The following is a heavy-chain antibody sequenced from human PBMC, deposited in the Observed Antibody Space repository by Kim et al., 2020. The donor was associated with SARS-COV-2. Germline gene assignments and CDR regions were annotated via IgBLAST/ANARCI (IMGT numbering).Heavy chain of an antibody. CDR3: ARGGYQLEY. CDR2: ITDRRSNT. Sequence: GGSLRLSCAASGFSFSDYHMTWFRQAPGKGLEWVSYITDRRSNTDYADSVKGRFTISRDNAKNSLYLQMNSLRAEDTAVYYCARGGYQLEYWGLGTLVTYSS. V-gene: IGHV3-11*05. D-gene: IGHD2-2*01. J-gene: IGHJ4*02. CDR1: GFSFSDYH.